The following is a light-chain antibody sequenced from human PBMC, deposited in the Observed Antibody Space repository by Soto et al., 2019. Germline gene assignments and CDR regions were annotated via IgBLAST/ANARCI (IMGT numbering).Light chain of an antibody. CDR3: QSYDSSVKEV. CDR2: GNS. Sequence: QSALTQPPSVSGAPGQRVTISCTGSSSNIGAGYDVHWYQQLPGTAPKLLIYGNSNRPSGVPDRFSGSKSGTSASLAITGLQAEDEADYYCQSYDSSVKEVFGGGTKLTVL. V-gene: IGLV1-40*01. J-gene: IGLJ2*01. CDR1: SSNIGAGYD.